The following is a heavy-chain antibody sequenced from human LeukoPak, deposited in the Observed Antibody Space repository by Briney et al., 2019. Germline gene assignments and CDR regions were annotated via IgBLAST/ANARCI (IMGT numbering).Heavy chain of an antibody. CDR1: GGSISSGGYY. Sequence: SQTLSLTCTVSGGSISSGGYYWSWIRQHPGKGLEWIGYIYYSGSTYYNPSLKSRVTISVDTSKNQFSLKLSSVTAADTAVYYCARDRRWPSGSWFDPWAREPWSPSPQ. J-gene: IGHJ5*02. CDR2: IYYSGST. V-gene: IGHV4-31*03. CDR3: ARDRRWPSGSWFDP. D-gene: IGHD4-23*01.